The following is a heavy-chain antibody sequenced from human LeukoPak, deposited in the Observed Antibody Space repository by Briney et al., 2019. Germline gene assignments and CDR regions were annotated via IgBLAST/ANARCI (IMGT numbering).Heavy chain of an antibody. J-gene: IGHJ4*02. V-gene: IGHV3-20*04. Sequence: GGSLRLSCAASGFTFDDYGMSLVRQAPGKGLEWVSGINWNGGSTGYADSVKGRFTISRDNAKNSLYLQMNSLRAEDTALYYCARDRPGIAAAGTGLDYWGQGTLVTVSS. CDR2: INWNGGST. CDR3: ARDRPGIAAAGTGLDY. CDR1: GFTFDDYG. D-gene: IGHD6-13*01.